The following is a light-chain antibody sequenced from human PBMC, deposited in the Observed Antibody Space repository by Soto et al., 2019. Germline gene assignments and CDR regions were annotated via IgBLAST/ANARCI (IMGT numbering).Light chain of an antibody. CDR1: QSVGSSY. CDR2: DAS. CDR3: QQYDTSPPLT. Sequence: EIVLTQSPVTLSLSPGERATLSCGASQSVGSSYLAWYQQKPGLAPRLLIYDASIRATGIPDRFSGSGSGADFTLTISRLEPEDFAVYYCQQYDTSPPLTFGGGTKVDIK. V-gene: IGKV3D-20*01. J-gene: IGKJ4*01.